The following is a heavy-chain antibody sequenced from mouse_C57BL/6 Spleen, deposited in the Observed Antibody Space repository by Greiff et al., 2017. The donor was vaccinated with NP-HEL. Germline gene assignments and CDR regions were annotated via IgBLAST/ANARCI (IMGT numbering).Heavy chain of an antibody. CDR1: GFTFSDYG. CDR2: ISSGSSTI. Sequence: EVKLMESGGGLVKPGGSLKLSCAASGFTFSDYGMHWVRQAPEKGLEWVAYISSGSSTIYYAAPVTGRFTISRDNDKNTLFLQMTSMRSEDTAMYYSARKGNYGSSSSWFAYWGQGTLVTVSA. D-gene: IGHD1-1*01. CDR3: ARKGNYGSSSSWFAY. J-gene: IGHJ3*01. V-gene: IGHV5-17*01.